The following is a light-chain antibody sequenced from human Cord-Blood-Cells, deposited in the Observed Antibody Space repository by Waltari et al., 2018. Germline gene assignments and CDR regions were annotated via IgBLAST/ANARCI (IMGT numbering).Light chain of an antibody. CDR1: QSALYSSNNKNY. Sequence: DIVMTQSPDSLAVSLGERASINCKSSQSALYSSNNKNYLAWYQQKPGQPPKLLIYWASTRESGVPDRFSGSGSGTDFTLTISSLHAEDVAVYYCQQYYSTPYTFGQGTKLEIK. CDR2: WAS. J-gene: IGKJ2*01. V-gene: IGKV4-1*01. CDR3: QQYYSTPYT.